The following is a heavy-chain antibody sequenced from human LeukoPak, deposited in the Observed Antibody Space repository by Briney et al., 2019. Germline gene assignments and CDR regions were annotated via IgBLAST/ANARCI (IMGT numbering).Heavy chain of an antibody. CDR2: MNPNSGNT. Sequence: ASVKVSCKASGYTFTSYDINWVRQATGQGLEWMGWMNPNSGNTGYAQKFQGRVTITRNTSISTAYMELSSLRSEDTAVYYCARSPGAPSIGYFDYWGQGTLVTVSS. CDR1: GYTFTSYD. D-gene: IGHD3-10*01. CDR3: ARSPGAPSIGYFDY. J-gene: IGHJ4*02. V-gene: IGHV1-8*03.